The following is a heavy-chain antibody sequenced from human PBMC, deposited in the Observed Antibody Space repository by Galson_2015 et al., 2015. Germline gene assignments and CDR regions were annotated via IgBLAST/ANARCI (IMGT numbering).Heavy chain of an antibody. V-gene: IGHV3-30*18. CDR1: GVTFSSCG. J-gene: IGHJ6*02. D-gene: IGHD2-15*01. Sequence: SLRLSCAAGGVTFSSCGMHWVRQAPGKGLEGVALISDEGSIKEYADSVKGRFTISRDNSKNTLSLQMNSLRAEDTAMYYCAKDNEGYCSDGHCYSYYYYGMDVWGQGTTVTVSS. CDR3: AKDNEGYCSDGHCYSYYYYGMDV. CDR2: ISDEGSIK.